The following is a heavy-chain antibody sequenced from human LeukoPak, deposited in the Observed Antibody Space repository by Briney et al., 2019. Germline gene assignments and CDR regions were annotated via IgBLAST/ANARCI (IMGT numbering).Heavy chain of an antibody. CDR3: ARIMDLLGVHFDF. J-gene: IGHJ4*02. CDR2: MRQDGGEI. V-gene: IGHV3-7*01. CDR1: GFTFSSYA. D-gene: IGHD2-8*01. Sequence: GGSLRLSCAASGFTFSSYAMSWVRQAPGKGLEWVATMRQDGGEIYYVDSVRGRFTISRDNAKNSLYLQMNSLRAEDTAMYYCARIMDLLGVHFDFWGQGTLVTVSS.